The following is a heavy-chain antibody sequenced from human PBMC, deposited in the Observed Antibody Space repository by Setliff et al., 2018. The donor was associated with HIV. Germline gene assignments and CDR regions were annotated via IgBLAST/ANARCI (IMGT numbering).Heavy chain of an antibody. CDR3: ARRTIWGDAFDI. Sequence: KTSETLSLTCTVSGYSLSSGFYWGWIRQPPGKGLEWIANIYHSGSTYNTPSLKSRVTISLDTSKNQFSLRLSSVTAADTAIYYCARRTIWGDAFDIWGQGTMVTVSS. V-gene: IGHV4-38-2*02. CDR2: IYHSGST. CDR1: GYSLSSGFY. D-gene: IGHD3-16*01. J-gene: IGHJ3*02.